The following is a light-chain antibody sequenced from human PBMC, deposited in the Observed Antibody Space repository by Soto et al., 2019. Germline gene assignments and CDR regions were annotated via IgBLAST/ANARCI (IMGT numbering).Light chain of an antibody. Sequence: DIQMTQSPSSLSASVGDRVTITCRASQHISIYLNWYQQRPGTAPKLLIFAASSLQSGVPSRFSGSGSGTDFTLTISSLQPEDFATYYCQQYVSSPRTFGQGTKVEIK. J-gene: IGKJ1*01. CDR3: QQYVSSPRT. CDR2: AAS. CDR1: QHISIY. V-gene: IGKV1-39*01.